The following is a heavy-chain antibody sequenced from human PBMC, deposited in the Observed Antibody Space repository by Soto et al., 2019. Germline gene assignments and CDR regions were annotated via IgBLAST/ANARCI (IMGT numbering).Heavy chain of an antibody. CDR1: GGSFSGYY. J-gene: IGHJ4*02. V-gene: IGHV4-34*01. CDR3: ARGEVATYEY. Sequence: SETLSLTCAVYGGSFSGYYWSWFRQPPGKGLEWIGGINHSGSTNYNPSLKSRVTISVVTSKNQFSLKLSSVTAADTAVYYCARGEVATYEYWGQGTLVTVSS. CDR2: INHSGST. D-gene: IGHD5-12*01.